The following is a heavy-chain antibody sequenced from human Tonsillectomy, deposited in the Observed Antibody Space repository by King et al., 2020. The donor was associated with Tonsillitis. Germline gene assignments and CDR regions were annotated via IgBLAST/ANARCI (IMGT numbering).Heavy chain of an antibody. Sequence: VQLVESGGGLVQPGGSLRLSCAASGFTFSGYWMHWVRQAPGKGLVWISRINSDGSTTTYADSVKGRFTISRDKAKNTLYLQMNNLRAEDPAVYYCARGRGGGSSDYWGQGTLVAVSS. CDR3: ARGRGGGSSDY. V-gene: IGHV3-74*03. J-gene: IGHJ4*02. CDR1: GFTFSGYW. CDR2: INSDGSTT. D-gene: IGHD1-26*01.